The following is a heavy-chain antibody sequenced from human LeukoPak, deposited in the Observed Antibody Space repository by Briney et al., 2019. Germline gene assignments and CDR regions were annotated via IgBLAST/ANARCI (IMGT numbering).Heavy chain of an antibody. CDR3: ARTYGDPTRDAFDI. V-gene: IGHV3-21*01. CDR2: ISRSSSYI. J-gene: IGHJ3*02. D-gene: IGHD4-17*01. Sequence: PGGSLRLSCAVSGFTFSTYSMNWVRQAPGKGLEWVSSISRSSSYIYYADSMKGRFIISRDNAENSLYLQMDSLRAEDTAVYYCARTYGDPTRDAFDIWGQGTMVTVSS. CDR1: GFTFSTYS.